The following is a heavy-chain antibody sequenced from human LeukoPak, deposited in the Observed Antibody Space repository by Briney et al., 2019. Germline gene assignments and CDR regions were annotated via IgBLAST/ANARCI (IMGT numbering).Heavy chain of an antibody. CDR3: AKDATRYYYDSSGLDY. Sequence: PGGSLRHSCAASGFTVSSNYMSWVRQAPGKGLEWVSAISGSGGSTYYADSVKGRFTISRDNSKNTLYLQMNSLRAEDTAVYYCAKDATRYYYDSSGLDYWGQGTLVTVSS. CDR2: ISGSGGST. D-gene: IGHD3-22*01. J-gene: IGHJ4*02. CDR1: GFTVSSNY. V-gene: IGHV3-23*01.